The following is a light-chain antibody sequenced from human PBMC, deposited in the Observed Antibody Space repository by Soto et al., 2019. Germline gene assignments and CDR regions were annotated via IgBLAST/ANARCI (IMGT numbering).Light chain of an antibody. CDR3: AAWDDGLNGPV. Sequence: QSVLTQPPSASGTPGQKVTISCSGTTSNVGSHTVDWYQHVPGAAPKLHIYTNTERPSGVPDRFSGSKSGTSASLAISGLQSEDEADYYCAAWDDGLNGPVFGGGTQLTVL. CDR2: TNT. V-gene: IGLV1-44*01. CDR1: TSNVGSHT. J-gene: IGLJ2*01.